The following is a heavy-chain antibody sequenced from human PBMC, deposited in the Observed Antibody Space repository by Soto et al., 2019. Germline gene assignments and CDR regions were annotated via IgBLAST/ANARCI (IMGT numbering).Heavy chain of an antibody. CDR2: IRSKANSYAT. J-gene: IGHJ4*02. D-gene: IGHD6-13*01. CDR3: TRLGIAAAGSSDY. CDR1: GFTFSGSA. Sequence: GGSLRLSCAASGFTFSGSAMHWVRQASGKGLEWVGRIRSKANSYATAYAASVKGRFTISRDDSKNTAYLQMNSLKTEDTAVYYCTRLGIAAAGSSDYWGQGTLVTVSS. V-gene: IGHV3-73*01.